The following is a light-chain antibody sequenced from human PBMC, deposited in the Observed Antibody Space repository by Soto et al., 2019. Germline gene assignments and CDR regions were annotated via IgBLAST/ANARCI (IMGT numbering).Light chain of an antibody. CDR1: QGISSY. J-gene: IGKJ5*01. CDR2: AAS. CDR3: QRLLSYPTT. V-gene: IGKV1-9*01. Sequence: DIQLTQSPSFLSASVGNRVTITCRASQGISSYLAWYQQKPGKAPKLLIYAASTLQSGVPLRFSGSGSGTSFMLTISSLQPEVFATYNGQRLLSYPTTFGQGTRLEIK.